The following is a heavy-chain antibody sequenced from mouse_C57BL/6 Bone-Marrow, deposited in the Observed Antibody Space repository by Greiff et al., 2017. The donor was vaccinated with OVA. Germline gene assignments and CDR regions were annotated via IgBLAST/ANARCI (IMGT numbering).Heavy chain of an antibody. D-gene: IGHD4-1*01. V-gene: IGHV3-6*01. CDR1: GYSITSGYY. J-gene: IGHJ3*01. CDR3: AREGTGAPFAY. CDR2: ISYDGSN. Sequence: EVKLMESGPGLVKPSQSLSLTCSVTGYSITSGYYWNWIRQFPGNKLEWMGYISYDGSNNYNPSLKNRISITRDTSKNQFFLKLNSVTTEDTATYYCAREGTGAPFAYWGQGTLVTVSA.